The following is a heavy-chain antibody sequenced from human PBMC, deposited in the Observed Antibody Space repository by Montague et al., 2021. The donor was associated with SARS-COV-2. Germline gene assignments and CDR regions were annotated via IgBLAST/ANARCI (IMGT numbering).Heavy chain of an antibody. D-gene: IGHD7-27*01. CDR3: ARGNGNWGSFNSFDV. CDR2: VNHSGNT. J-gene: IGHJ6*02. Sequence: SETLSLTCAVYGESFSGHYWTWIRQSPGKGLLWLAEVNHSGNTNYNPSLKSRLTISVDASKNQFSVKLTSVTAADTAVYFCARGNGNWGSFNSFDVWGQGNTVTVSS. CDR1: GESFSGHY. V-gene: IGHV4-34*01.